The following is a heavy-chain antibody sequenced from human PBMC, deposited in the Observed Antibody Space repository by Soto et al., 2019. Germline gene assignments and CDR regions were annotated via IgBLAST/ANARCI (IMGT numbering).Heavy chain of an antibody. CDR2: IHYTAIT. CDR3: ARQDWRSGASPDY. J-gene: IGHJ4*02. CDR1: GGSISNYY. V-gene: IGHV4-59*05. D-gene: IGHD1-1*01. Sequence: PSETLSLTCSVSGGSISNYYWSWIRQPPGKGLEWIGSIHYTAITVYNPSLKSRVTISVDTSWNQFSLRLSSVTAADTAVYFCARQDWRSGASPDYWGQGMQVTVSS.